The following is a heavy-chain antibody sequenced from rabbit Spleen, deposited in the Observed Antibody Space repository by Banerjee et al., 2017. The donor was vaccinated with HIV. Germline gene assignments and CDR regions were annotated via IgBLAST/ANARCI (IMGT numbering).Heavy chain of an antibody. Sequence: QSLEESGGGLVQPGASLTLTCTASGFSFSSSYYMCWVRQAPGKGLEWIACIYAGSSGSTWYASWAKGRFTISQTSSTTVTLQMTSLTAVDTATYFCARGSATMTLVITGFYLNLWGPGTLVTVS. D-gene: IGHD2-1*01. CDR2: IYAGSSGST. V-gene: IGHV1S40*01. CDR3: ARGSATMTLVITGFYLNL. J-gene: IGHJ4*01. CDR1: GFSFSSSYY.